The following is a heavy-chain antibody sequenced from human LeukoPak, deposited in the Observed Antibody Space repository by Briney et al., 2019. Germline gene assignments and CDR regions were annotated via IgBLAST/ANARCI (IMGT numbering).Heavy chain of an antibody. Sequence: SETLSLTCTVSGGSISNYYWNWIRQPPGKGLEWIGYIYNSENTNYNPSLKSRATISVDTSKDQFSLKLSSVTAADTAVYYCARGYGGNSRYFHYWGQGTLVTVSS. CDR2: IYNSENT. CDR3: ARGYGGNSRYFHY. V-gene: IGHV4-59*01. D-gene: IGHD4-23*01. CDR1: GGSISNYY. J-gene: IGHJ4*02.